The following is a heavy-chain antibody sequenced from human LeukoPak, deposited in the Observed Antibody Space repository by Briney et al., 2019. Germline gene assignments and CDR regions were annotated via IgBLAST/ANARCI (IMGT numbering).Heavy chain of an antibody. J-gene: IGHJ4*02. D-gene: IGHD6-19*01. Sequence: GGSLRLSCAASGFTFSSYAMSWVRQAPGKGLEWVSAISGSGGSTYYADSVKGRFTISRDNSKNTLYLQMNSLRAEGTAVYYCAKDPVGEKYSSGWYFDYWGQGTLVTVSS. CDR1: GFTFSSYA. CDR3: AKDPVGEKYSSGWYFDY. V-gene: IGHV3-23*01. CDR2: ISGSGGST.